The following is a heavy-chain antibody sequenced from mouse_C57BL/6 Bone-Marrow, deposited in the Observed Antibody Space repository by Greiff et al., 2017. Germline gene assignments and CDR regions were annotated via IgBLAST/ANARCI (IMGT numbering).Heavy chain of an antibody. V-gene: IGHV5S21*01. CDR2: ISSGGGSI. J-gene: IGHJ3*01. Sequence: EVLLQQSGAGLVKPGGSLTLSCTASGFTFTSYAMPWVRQTPGKRLEWVGYISSGGGSIYYAATVKGRFTLSRDNARNTLYMQMSSLKSEDTAMYYCARERGYYKAYWGQGTLVTVSA. D-gene: IGHD1-1*01. CDR3: ARERGYYKAY. CDR1: GFTFTSYA.